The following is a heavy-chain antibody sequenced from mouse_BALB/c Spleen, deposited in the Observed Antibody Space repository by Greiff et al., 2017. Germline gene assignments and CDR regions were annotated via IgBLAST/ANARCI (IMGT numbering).Heavy chain of an antibody. V-gene: IGHV5-17*02. J-gene: IGHJ2*01. CDR3: ATIDY. CDR2: ISSGSSTI. Sequence: EVQLVESGGGLVQPGGSRKLSCAASGFTFSSFGMHWVRQAPEKGLEWVAYISSGSSTIYYADTVKGRFTISRDNPKNTLFLQMTSLRSEDTAMYYCATIDYWGQGTTLTVSS. CDR1: GFTFSSFG.